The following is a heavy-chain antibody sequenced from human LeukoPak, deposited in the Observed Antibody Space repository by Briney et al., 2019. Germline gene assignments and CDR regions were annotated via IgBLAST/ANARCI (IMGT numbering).Heavy chain of an antibody. CDR2: ISSSSSYI. CDR3: AREFGYYDSSGPFDY. V-gene: IGHV3-21*01. Sequence: GGSLRLSCAASGFTFSSYSMNWVRQAPGKGLEWVSSISSSSSYIYYADSVKGRFTISRDNAKNSLYLQMNSLRAEDTAVYYCAREFGYYDSSGPFDYWSQGTLVTVSS. D-gene: IGHD3-22*01. J-gene: IGHJ4*02. CDR1: GFTFSSYS.